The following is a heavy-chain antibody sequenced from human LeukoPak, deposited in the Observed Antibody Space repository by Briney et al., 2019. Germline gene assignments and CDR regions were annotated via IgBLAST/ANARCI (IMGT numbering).Heavy chain of an antibody. Sequence: ASVKVSCKASGYTFTGYFMHWVRQAPGQGLEWMGWINPNSGGTNYAQKFQGRVTMTRDTSISTAYMELSSLRSDDPAVYYCARGGIQLWFLVDYWGQGTLVTVSS. CDR2: INPNSGGT. CDR3: ARGGIQLWFLVDY. V-gene: IGHV1-2*02. J-gene: IGHJ4*02. CDR1: GYTFTGYF. D-gene: IGHD5-18*01.